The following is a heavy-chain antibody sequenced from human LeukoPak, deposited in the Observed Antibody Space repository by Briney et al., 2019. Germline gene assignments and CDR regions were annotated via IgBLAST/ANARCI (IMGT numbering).Heavy chain of an antibody. J-gene: IGHJ6*02. CDR3: ARRERTYYYDSSGYFVDV. Sequence: SETLSLTCTVSGGSISSSSYYWGWIRQPPGKGLEWIGSIYYSGSTYYNPSLKSRVTISVDTSKNQFSLELSSVTAADTAVYYCARRERTYYYDSSGYFVDVWGQGTTVTVSS. V-gene: IGHV4-39*01. CDR1: GGSISSSSYY. CDR2: IYYSGST. D-gene: IGHD3-22*01.